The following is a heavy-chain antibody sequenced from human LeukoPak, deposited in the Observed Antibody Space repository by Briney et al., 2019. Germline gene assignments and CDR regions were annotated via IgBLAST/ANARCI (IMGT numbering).Heavy chain of an antibody. CDR3: AKVLSWYGGFDI. CDR2: ISYDGNNK. V-gene: IGHV3-30*18. CDR1: GFTFNNFA. Sequence: PGGSLRLSCAASGFTFNNFAMHWVRQAPGKGREWVAVISYDGNNKNYADSVRGRFTISRDNSKNTLSLQMNSLRGEDTAVYYCAKVLSWYGGFDIWGQGTMVTVSS. D-gene: IGHD6-13*01. J-gene: IGHJ3*02.